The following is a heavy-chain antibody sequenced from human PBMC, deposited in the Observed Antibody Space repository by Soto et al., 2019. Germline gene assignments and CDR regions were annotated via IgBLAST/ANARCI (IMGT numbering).Heavy chain of an antibody. CDR1: GLPVSGKSY. V-gene: IGHV3-53*01. CDR2: LYDLDGT. Sequence: VQLVESGGGLIQPGGSLRLSCAALGLPVSGKSYMAWARRAPGRGLEWLSGLYDLDGTYYADSVKGRFITSGDSSKNIVYLQINDLRPDDTAVYYCASWHLREHAYDVWGQGTTVTVSS. CDR3: ASWHLREHAYDV. J-gene: IGHJ3*01. D-gene: IGHD4-17*01.